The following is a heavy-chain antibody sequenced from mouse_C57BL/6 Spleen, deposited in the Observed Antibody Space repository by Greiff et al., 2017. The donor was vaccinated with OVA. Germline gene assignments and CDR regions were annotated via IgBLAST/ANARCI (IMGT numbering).Heavy chain of an antibody. Sequence: QVQLQQPGAELVRPGSSVKLSCKASGYTFTSYWMHWVKPRPIQGLEWIGNIDPSDSETHYNQKFKDTATLTVDKSSSTAYMQLSSLTSEDSAVDYCARDYYGSSYEGFAYWGQGTLVTVSA. CDR3: ARDYYGSSYEGFAY. D-gene: IGHD1-1*01. CDR1: GYTFTSYW. J-gene: IGHJ3*01. CDR2: IDPSDSET. V-gene: IGHV1-52*01.